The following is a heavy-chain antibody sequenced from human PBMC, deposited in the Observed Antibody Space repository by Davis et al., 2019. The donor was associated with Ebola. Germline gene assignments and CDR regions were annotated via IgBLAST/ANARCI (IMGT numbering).Heavy chain of an antibody. Sequence: SETLSLTCTVSGASISSFYWSWIRQPPGKGLEWIGYIYYSGNTNYNPSLKSRVTISVDTSKNQFSLKLSSVTAADTAGYYCARDLRYYYDSSGYHTNWYFDLWGRGTLVTVSS. D-gene: IGHD3-22*01. CDR3: ARDLRYYYDSSGYHTNWYFDL. V-gene: IGHV4-59*01. CDR2: IYYSGNT. J-gene: IGHJ2*01. CDR1: GASISSFY.